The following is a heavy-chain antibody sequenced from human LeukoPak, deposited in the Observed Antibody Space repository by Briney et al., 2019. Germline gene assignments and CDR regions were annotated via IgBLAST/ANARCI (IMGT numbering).Heavy chain of an antibody. Sequence: GRSLRLSCAASGFTFSSCAMHWVRQAPGKGLEWVAVISYDGSNKYYADSVKGRFTISRDNSKNTLYLQMNSLRAEDTAVYYCARDGAPFSYYYYGMDVWGQGTTVTVSS. V-gene: IGHV3-30*04. D-gene: IGHD3-16*01. J-gene: IGHJ6*02. CDR2: ISYDGSNK. CDR1: GFTFSSCA. CDR3: ARDGAPFSYYYYGMDV.